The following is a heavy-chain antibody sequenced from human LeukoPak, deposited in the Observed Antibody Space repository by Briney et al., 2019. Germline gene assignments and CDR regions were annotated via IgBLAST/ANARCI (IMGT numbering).Heavy chain of an antibody. CDR3: PRHHDH. D-gene: IGHD3-3*01. V-gene: IGHV3-7*01. CDR1: GFSFSSYW. CDR2: TQPDGSAQ. J-gene: IGHJ4*02. Sequence: PGGSLRLSCAASGFSFSSYWMSWVRQAPGKGLEWVASTQPDGSAQYYVDSVRGRFTISRDNAKNSLYLQMNSLRAADTAIYYCPRHHDHWGQGTLVTVSS.